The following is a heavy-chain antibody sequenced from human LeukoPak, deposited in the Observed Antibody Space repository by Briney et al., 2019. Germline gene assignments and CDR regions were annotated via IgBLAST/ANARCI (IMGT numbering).Heavy chain of an antibody. CDR1: GFTFSNYA. V-gene: IGHV3-64*01. CDR2: ISSNGIST. D-gene: IGHD6-19*01. CDR3: ARTQQWLATGGWYWFDT. Sequence: QSGGSLRLSCAASGFTFSNYAIHWVRQAPGKGLEFVSSISSNGISTYYGNSVKGRFTISRDNSKKTVYLRMGSLRAEDMAVYYCARTQQWLATGGWYWFDTWGQGTLVTVSS. J-gene: IGHJ5*02.